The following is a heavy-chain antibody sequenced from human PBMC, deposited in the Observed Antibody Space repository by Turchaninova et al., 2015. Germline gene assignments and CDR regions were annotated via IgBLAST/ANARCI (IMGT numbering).Heavy chain of an antibody. CDR1: GVTLRGDW. CDR2: RKQEGREI. V-gene: IGHV3-7*03. Sequence: EVQLVESGVVLVRPGGSRGVSGAACGVTLRGDWRGGVGLVQGRGQGGVESRKQEGREIDYGELVEGRFTIARDNAKSSLYLQMNGLRVEDTAVYYCARGGRDCSGGICKYFQHWGQGTLVTVSS. D-gene: IGHD2-15*01. J-gene: IGHJ1*01. CDR3: ARGGRDCSGGICKYFQH.